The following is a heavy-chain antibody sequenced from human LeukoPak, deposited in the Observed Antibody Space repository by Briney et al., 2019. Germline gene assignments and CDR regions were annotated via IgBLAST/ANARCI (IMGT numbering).Heavy chain of an antibody. CDR1: GFTFSSYG. CDR3: ARDILTGYYSIDY. D-gene: IGHD3-9*01. CDR2: IWYDGSNK. V-gene: IGHV3-33*01. Sequence: PGGSLRLSCAASGFTFSSYGMHWVRQAPGKGLERVAVIWYDGSNKYYVNSVKGRFTILRDNSKNMLYLQMNSLRAEDTAVYYCARDILTGYYSIDYWGQGTPVTVSS. J-gene: IGHJ4*02.